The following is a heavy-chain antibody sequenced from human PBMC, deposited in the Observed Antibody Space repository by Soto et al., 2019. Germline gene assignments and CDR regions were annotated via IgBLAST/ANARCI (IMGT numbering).Heavy chain of an antibody. Sequence: SSVKVSCQASGGTFSSYAIRWVRQAPGQGLEWMGGIIPIFGTANYAQKLQGRVTITADESTSTAYTELSSLRSEDTAVYYCARDGPGGPRGYYHGMDVWGQGSTLTASS. CDR2: IIPIFGTA. D-gene: IGHD2-8*02. CDR1: GGTFSSYA. J-gene: IGHJ6*02. V-gene: IGHV1-69*13. CDR3: ARDGPGGPRGYYHGMDV.